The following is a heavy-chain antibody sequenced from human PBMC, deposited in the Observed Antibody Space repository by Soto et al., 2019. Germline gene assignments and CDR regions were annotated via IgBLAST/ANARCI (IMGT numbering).Heavy chain of an antibody. D-gene: IGHD3-22*01. CDR3: ARVGYYYDSSGYYLSFDY. CDR1: GYTFTSYD. V-gene: IGHV1-8*01. Sequence: QVKLVQSGAEVKKPGASVKVSCKASGYTFTSYDINWVRQATGQGLEWMGWMNPNSGNTGYAQKFQGRVTMTRNTSISTAYMELSSLRSEDTAVYYGARVGYYYDSSGYYLSFDYWGQGTLVTVSS. CDR2: MNPNSGNT. J-gene: IGHJ4*02.